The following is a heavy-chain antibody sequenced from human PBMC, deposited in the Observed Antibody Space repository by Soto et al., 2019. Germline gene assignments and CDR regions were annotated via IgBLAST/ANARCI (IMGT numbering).Heavy chain of an antibody. D-gene: IGHD3-3*01. V-gene: IGHV4-31*03. Sequence: SETLSLTCTVSGGSISSGGYYWSWIRQHQGKGLEWIGYIYYSGSTYYNPSLKSRVTISVDTSKNQFSLKLIYVTAADTAVYYCARSITIFGVVTDWYFDLWGRGTLVTVSS. CDR3: ARSITIFGVVTDWYFDL. CDR1: GGSISSGGYY. CDR2: IYYSGST. J-gene: IGHJ2*01.